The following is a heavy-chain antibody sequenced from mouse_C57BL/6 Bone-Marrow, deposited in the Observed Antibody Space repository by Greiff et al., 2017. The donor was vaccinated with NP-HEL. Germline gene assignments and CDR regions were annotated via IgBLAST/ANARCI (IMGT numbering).Heavy chain of an antibody. CDR3: ASPYYSNLFAY. CDR1: GYTFTSYW. D-gene: IGHD2-5*01. CDR2: INPSSGYT. J-gene: IGHJ3*01. V-gene: IGHV1-7*01. Sequence: VQLKESGAELAKPGASVKLSCKASGYTFTSYWMHWVQQRPGQGLEWIGYINPSSGYTKYNQKFKDKATLTADKSSSTAYMQLSSLTYEDSAVYYCASPYYSNLFAYWGQGTLVTVSA.